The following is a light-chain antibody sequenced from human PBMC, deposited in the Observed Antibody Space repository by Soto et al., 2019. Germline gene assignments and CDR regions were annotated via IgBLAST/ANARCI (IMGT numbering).Light chain of an antibody. CDR2: GAS. V-gene: IGKV3-15*01. J-gene: IGKJ2*01. CDR1: QSVGSN. Sequence: EIVMTQSPATLSVSPGERATLSCRAAQSVGSNLARYQQKPGQAPRLLIYGASTRATGIPVRFSGSGSGTEFTLTISSLQSEDFVVYYCQQYNDWPYTFGQGTKLEIK. CDR3: QQYNDWPYT.